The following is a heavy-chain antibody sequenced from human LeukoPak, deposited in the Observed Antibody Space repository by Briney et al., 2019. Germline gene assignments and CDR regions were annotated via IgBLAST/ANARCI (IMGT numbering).Heavy chain of an antibody. J-gene: IGHJ4*02. CDR2: FYITGGSA. CDR1: GDSISNYY. V-gene: IGHV4-4*07. D-gene: IGHD3-22*01. CDR3: ARNRYYSDGGSYVHDY. Sequence: SETLSLTCTVSGDSISNYYWSWIRQPAGEGLEWIGRFYITGGSANYNPSLNNRVTMSVDTSKSQFSLRLNSVTAADTAKYYCARNRYYSDGGSYVHDYWGQGTLVTVSS.